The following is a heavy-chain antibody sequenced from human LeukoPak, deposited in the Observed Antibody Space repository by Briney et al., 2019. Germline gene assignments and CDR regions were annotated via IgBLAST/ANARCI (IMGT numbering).Heavy chain of an antibody. J-gene: IGHJ5*02. V-gene: IGHV3-23*01. CDR1: GFTFSSYG. D-gene: IGHD3-10*01. CDR2: IRGSGGST. Sequence: GGSLRLSCAASGFTFSSYGMSWVRQAPGKGLEWVTAIRGSGGSTYYADSVKGRFTISRDNSKNTLYLQMNSLRAEDTAVYYCANYSPYYYGSGSLNWFDPWGQGTLVTVSS. CDR3: ANYSPYYYGSGSLNWFDP.